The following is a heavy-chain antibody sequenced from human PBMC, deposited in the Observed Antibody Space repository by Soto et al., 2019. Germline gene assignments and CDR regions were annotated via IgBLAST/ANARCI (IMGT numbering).Heavy chain of an antibody. CDR2: IIPIFGTA. J-gene: IGHJ6*02. V-gene: IGHV1-69*13. Sequence: SVKVSCKXSGGTFSSYAISWVRQAPGQGLEWMGGIIPIFGTANYAQKFQGRVTITADESTSTAYMELSSLRSEDTAVYYCASSPTTRYYYYYGMDVWGQGTTVTVSS. CDR3: ASSPTTRYYYYYGMDV. D-gene: IGHD4-4*01. CDR1: GGTFSSYA.